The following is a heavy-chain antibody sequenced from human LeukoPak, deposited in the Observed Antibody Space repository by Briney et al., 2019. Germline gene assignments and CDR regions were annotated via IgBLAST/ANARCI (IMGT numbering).Heavy chain of an antibody. CDR3: ARVAYCGGDCYYFDY. V-gene: IGHV3-33*01. J-gene: IGHJ4*02. D-gene: IGHD2-21*02. CDR1: GFTFSSYG. Sequence: SGGSLRLSCAASGFTFSSYGMHWVRQAPGKGLEWVAVIWYDGSNKYYADSVKGRFTISRDNSKNTLYLQMNSLRAEDTAVYYGARVAYCGGDCYYFDYWGQGTLVTVSS. CDR2: IWYDGSNK.